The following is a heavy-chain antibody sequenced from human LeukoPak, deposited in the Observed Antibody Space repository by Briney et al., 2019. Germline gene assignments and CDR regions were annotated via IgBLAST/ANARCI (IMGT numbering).Heavy chain of an antibody. J-gene: IGHJ4*02. CDR2: INPNSGGT. Sequence: ASVKVSFKASGYTFTGYYLHWVRQAPGQGPEWMGWINPNSGGTNYGQKFQGRVTMTRDTSIRTAYMELSRLRSDDTAVYYCARRWTVTNPYFDCWGQGTLVTVSS. V-gene: IGHV1-2*02. CDR1: GYTFTGYY. CDR3: ARRWTVTNPYFDC. D-gene: IGHD4-17*01.